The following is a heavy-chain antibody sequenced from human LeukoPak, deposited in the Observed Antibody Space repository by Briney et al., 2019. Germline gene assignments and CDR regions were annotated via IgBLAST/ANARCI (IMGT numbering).Heavy chain of an antibody. Sequence: GGSLRLSCAASGFTFNNYNMNWVRQAPGKALEWVSSITSGGTYIFYADSVKGRFTISRDNARNSLYLQMNSLRAEDTAVYYCARDPYSGTYGDTYYYYMDVWGKGTTVTISS. CDR1: GFTFNNYN. CDR3: ARDPYSGTYGDTYYYYMDV. J-gene: IGHJ6*03. D-gene: IGHD1-26*01. V-gene: IGHV3-21*01. CDR2: ITSGGTYI.